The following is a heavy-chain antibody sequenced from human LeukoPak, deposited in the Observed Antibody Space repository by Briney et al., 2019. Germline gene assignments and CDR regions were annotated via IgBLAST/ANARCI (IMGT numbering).Heavy chain of an antibody. D-gene: IGHD3-22*01. J-gene: IGHJ6*03. CDR2: IYTSGST. CDR3: ASEKYYYDSSGKHYYMDV. V-gene: IGHV4-61*02. CDR1: GGSISSGSYY. Sequence: PSETLSLTCTVSGGSISSGSYYWSWIRQPAGKGLEWIGRIYTSGSTNYNPSLKSRVTISVDTSKNQFSLKLSSVTAADTAVYYCASEKYYYDSSGKHYYMDVWGKGTTVTISS.